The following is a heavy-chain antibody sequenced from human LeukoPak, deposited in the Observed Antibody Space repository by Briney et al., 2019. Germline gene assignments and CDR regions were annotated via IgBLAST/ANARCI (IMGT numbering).Heavy chain of an antibody. CDR2: ISSGNTYI. J-gene: IGHJ6*03. V-gene: IGHV3-21*01. CDR1: GFTLSTYS. D-gene: IGHD3-10*01. CDR3: ARDYGSGRWDYYMDV. Sequence: PGGSLRLSCAASGFTLSTYSMNWVRQAPGKGLEWVSSISSGNTYIYYADSLKGRFTISRDNARNSLYLQMNSLRAEDTAVYYCARDYGSGRWDYYMDVWGKGTTVTVTS.